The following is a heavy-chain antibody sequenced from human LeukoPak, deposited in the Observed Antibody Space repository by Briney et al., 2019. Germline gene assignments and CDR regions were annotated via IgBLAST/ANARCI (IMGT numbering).Heavy chain of an antibody. Sequence: ASVKVSCKASGGTFSSYAINWVRQATGQGLEWMGWMNPNSGNTGYAQKFQGRVTMTRNTSISTAYMELSSLRSEDTAVYYCARELKRATYDFWSGYYNYYYYGMDVRGQGTTVTVSS. CDR3: ARELKRATYDFWSGYYNYYYYGMDV. D-gene: IGHD3-3*01. V-gene: IGHV1-8*02. J-gene: IGHJ6*02. CDR2: MNPNSGNT. CDR1: GGTFSSYA.